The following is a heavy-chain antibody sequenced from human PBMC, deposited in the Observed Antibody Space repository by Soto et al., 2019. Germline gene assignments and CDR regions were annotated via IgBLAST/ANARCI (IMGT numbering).Heavy chain of an antibody. CDR3: AKNPGYYYDSTGYHFDY. CDR2: ISASGGST. V-gene: IGHV3-23*01. J-gene: IGHJ4*02. D-gene: IGHD3-22*01. CDR1: GFTFSSYA. Sequence: QPGGSLRLSCAASGFTFSSYAMGWVRQAPGKGLEWVSTISASGGSTFYVDSVKGRFTISRDSSKNTLYLQMNSLRAEDTAVYYCAKNPGYYYDSTGYHFDYWGQGTLVTVSS.